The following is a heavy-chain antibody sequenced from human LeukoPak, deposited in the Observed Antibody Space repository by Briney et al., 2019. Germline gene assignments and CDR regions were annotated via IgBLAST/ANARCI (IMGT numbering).Heavy chain of an antibody. CDR2: IYYSGST. D-gene: IGHD3-10*01. CDR1: GGSISSGGYY. V-gene: IGHV4-30-2*01. CDR3: ARDSVTMVRGVIIRWFDP. Sequence: PSETLSLTCTVSGGSISSGGYYWSWIRQPPGKGLEWIGYIYYSGSTYYNPSLKSRVTISVDRSKNQFSLKLSSVTAADTAVYYCARDSVTMVRGVIIRWFDPWGQGTLVTVSS. J-gene: IGHJ5*02.